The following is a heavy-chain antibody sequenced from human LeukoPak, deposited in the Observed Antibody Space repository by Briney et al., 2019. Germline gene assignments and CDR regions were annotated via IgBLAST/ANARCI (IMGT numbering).Heavy chain of an antibody. CDR2: ISAYNGNT. CDR3: AREGVGTGEFDY. J-gene: IGHJ4*02. V-gene: IGHV1-18*01. Sequence: ASVKVSRKASGYTFTSYGISWVRQAPGQGLECMGWISAYNGNTNYTQKLQGRDTMTTDTSTSTAYMELRSLRSDDTAVYYCAREGVGTGEFDYWGQGTLVTVSS. CDR1: GYTFTSYG. D-gene: IGHD3-10*01.